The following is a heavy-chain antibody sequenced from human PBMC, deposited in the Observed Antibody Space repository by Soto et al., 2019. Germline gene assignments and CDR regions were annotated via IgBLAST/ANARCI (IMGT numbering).Heavy chain of an antibody. Sequence: ASVKVSCKASGKTFTNYYMHWVRQAPGQGLEWMGIINLSDGSTVYAQKFQGRVTMTGDTSTSTVYMELSSLRSDDTAVYYCARDPSGMTTLVTPLDYWGQGTLVTVAS. CDR1: GKTFTNYY. CDR3: ARDPSGMTTLVTPLDY. V-gene: IGHV1-46*01. J-gene: IGHJ4*02. CDR2: INLSDGST. D-gene: IGHD4-17*01.